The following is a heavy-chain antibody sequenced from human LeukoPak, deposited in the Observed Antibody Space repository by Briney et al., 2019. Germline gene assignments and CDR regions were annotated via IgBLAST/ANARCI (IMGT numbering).Heavy chain of an antibody. CDR3: AKDSDSGSYEFDY. V-gene: IGHV1-2*02. J-gene: IGHJ4*02. Sequence: ASVKVSCKASGYTFTGYYMHWVRQAPGQGLEWMGWINPNSGGTNYAQKFQGRVTMTRDTSISTAYMELSRLRSDDTAVHYCAKDSDSGSYEFDYWGQGTLVTVSS. CDR1: GYTFTGYY. CDR2: INPNSGGT. D-gene: IGHD1-26*01.